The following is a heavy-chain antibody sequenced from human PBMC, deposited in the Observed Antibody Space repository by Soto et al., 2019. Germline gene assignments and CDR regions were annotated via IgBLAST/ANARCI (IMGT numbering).Heavy chain of an antibody. CDR3: ASPPREYYYYGMDV. J-gene: IGHJ6*02. V-gene: IGHV1-69*12. Sequence: QVQLVQSGAEVKKPGSSVKVSCKASVDTFSSYAFSWVRQAPGQGLEWMGGIIPIFGTADYAQRFQGRVTITADESTSTAYMELSSLRSEDTAVYYCASPPREYYYYGMDVWGQGTTVTVSS. CDR1: VDTFSSYA. CDR2: IIPIFGTA.